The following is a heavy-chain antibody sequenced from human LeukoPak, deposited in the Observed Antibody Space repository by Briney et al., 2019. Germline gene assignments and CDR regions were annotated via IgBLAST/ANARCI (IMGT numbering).Heavy chain of an antibody. V-gene: IGHV1-18*01. CDR1: GYTFTSDG. CDR3: ARDSYSSSPYFQH. Sequence: ASVKVSCKAAGYTFTSDGISWVRQAPGQGLEWMGWISAYNSNTNYAQKLQGRVTMTTDTSTSTAYMELRSLRSDDTAVYYCARDSYSSSPYFQHWGQGTLVTVSS. CDR2: ISAYNSNT. D-gene: IGHD6-6*01. J-gene: IGHJ1*01.